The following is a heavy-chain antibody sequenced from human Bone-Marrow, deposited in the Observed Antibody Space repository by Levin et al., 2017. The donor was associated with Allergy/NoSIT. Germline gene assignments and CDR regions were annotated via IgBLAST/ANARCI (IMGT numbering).Heavy chain of an antibody. Sequence: GESLKISCTASGFTFSTSAMNWVRQAPGKGLEWVSSIPSSSNYIFYADSVKGRFIISRDNAKNSLFLQMDSLKVEDTAVYYCARGGGSLNYWGQGTLVAVSS. CDR1: GFTFSTSA. CDR2: IPSSSNYI. D-gene: IGHD3-16*01. J-gene: IGHJ4*02. CDR3: ARGGGSLNY. V-gene: IGHV3-21*01.